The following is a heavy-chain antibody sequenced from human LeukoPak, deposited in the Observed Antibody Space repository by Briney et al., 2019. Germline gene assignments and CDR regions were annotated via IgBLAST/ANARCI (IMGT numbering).Heavy chain of an antibody. J-gene: IGHJ6*02. Sequence: ASVKVSCKASGYTLTNYNISWVRQAPGQGLEWMGWINTYKGDALYAQKLQGRVTMTADTSTNTAYMELRSLRFDDTAVYYCAREISSIAAAGTSYYYYGMDVWGQGTTVTVSS. D-gene: IGHD6-13*01. CDR1: GYTLTNYN. CDR2: INTYKGDA. CDR3: AREISSIAAAGTSYYYYGMDV. V-gene: IGHV1-18*01.